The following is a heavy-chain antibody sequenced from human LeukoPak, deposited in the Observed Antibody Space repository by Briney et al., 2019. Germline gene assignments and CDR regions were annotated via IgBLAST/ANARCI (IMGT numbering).Heavy chain of an antibody. D-gene: IGHD4-17*01. CDR2: ISYNSGT. Sequence: GGSLTLSCAASGFTFSSYSMNWVRQAPGKGLEWVSYISYNSGTYYADSVKGRFTISRDNAKNSLYLQMNSLRAEDTAVYYCARDRRYGDYVGYFDYWGQGTLVTVSS. V-gene: IGHV3-48*04. CDR3: ARDRRYGDYVGYFDY. CDR1: GFTFSSYS. J-gene: IGHJ4*02.